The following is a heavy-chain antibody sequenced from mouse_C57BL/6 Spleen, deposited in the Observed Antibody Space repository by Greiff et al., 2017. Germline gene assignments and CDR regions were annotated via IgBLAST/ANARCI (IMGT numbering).Heavy chain of an antibody. CDR1: GFTFTNYG. CDR3: ERHRSLRGPFDY. Sequence: EVKLEESGGDLVKPGGSLKLSCAASGFTFTNYGMSWVRQTPDKRLEWVATISSRGSYTYYPDSVKGRFTISRNNAKNTLYLQINSLKSEDTAMYYCERHRSLRGPFDYWGQGTTLTVSS. CDR2: ISSRGSYT. J-gene: IGHJ2*01. V-gene: IGHV5-6*02. D-gene: IGHD1-1*01.